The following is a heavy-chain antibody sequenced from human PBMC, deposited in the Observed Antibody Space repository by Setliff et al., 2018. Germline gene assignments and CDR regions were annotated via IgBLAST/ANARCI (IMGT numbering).Heavy chain of an antibody. D-gene: IGHD3-16*01. V-gene: IGHV3-30*01. J-gene: IGHJ3*02. CDR2: IPNAGST. CDR1: GFSFSTYA. CDR3: TTDPSPTFGGVIGAAFDI. Sequence: GGSLRLSCAASGFSFSTYAMHWVRQAPGKGPERVAVIPNAGSTYYADSVKGRFTISRDNSKNTLYLQMNGLRAEDTAVYYCTTDPSPTFGGVIGAAFDIWGQGTMVTVSS.